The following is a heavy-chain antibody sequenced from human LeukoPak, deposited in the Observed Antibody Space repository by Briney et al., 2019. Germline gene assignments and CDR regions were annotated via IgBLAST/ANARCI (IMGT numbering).Heavy chain of an antibody. J-gene: IGHJ5*02. D-gene: IGHD1-20*01. V-gene: IGHV3-23*01. CDR3: AKPKYNWNDAVNWFDP. Sequence: GGSLRLSCAASGLTFSSNAMSWVRQAPGKGLEWVSGIRGSGDRKFYADSVEGRFTISRDKFKSTLYLQMNSLRVEDTAIYYCAKPKYNWNDAVNWFDPWGQGTLVTVSS. CDR1: GLTFSSNA. CDR2: IRGSGDRK.